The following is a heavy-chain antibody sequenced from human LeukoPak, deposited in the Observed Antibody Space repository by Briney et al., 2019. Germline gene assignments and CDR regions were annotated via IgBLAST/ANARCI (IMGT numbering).Heavy chain of an antibody. CDR3: ATTSVRDGFNYFDY. Sequence: GASVKVSCKASGGTFITYGINWVRQAPGQGLEWMGGIVPMFGIANYAQKFEGRVSTTTDESSTTAYMELSSLRSEDTAFYYCATTSVRDGFNYFDYWGQGTLVTVSS. D-gene: IGHD5-24*01. CDR1: GGTFITYG. J-gene: IGHJ4*02. V-gene: IGHV1-69*05. CDR2: IVPMFGIA.